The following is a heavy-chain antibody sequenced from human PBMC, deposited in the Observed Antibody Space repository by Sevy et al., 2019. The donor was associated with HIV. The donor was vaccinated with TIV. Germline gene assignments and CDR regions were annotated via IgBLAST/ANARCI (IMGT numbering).Heavy chain of an antibody. CDR1: GNSISSYY. CDR2: IYTSGST. D-gene: IGHD4-17*01. CDR3: ARDGIKYGDYLNWFDP. Sequence: SETLSLTCTVSGNSISSYYWSWIRQPAGKGLEWIGRIYTSGSTNYNPSLKSRVTMSIDTSKNQFSLKLRSVTAADTAVYYCARDGIKYGDYLNWFDPWGQRTLVTVSS. V-gene: IGHV4-4*07. J-gene: IGHJ5*02.